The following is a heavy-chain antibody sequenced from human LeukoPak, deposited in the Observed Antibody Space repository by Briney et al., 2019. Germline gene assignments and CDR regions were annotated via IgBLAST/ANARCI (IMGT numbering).Heavy chain of an antibody. CDR3: ASFSWGSGSYNQEAIWSWFDP. CDR2: ISHSGGT. CDR1: GGSISSSY. V-gene: IGHV4-59*08. D-gene: IGHD3-10*01. J-gene: IGHJ5*02. Sequence: SESLSLTCTVSGGSISSSYWSWIRQPPGKGLEWIGYISHSGGTNYNYSLKSRVTISVDTSKNQFSLKLSSVTAADTAVYYWASFSWGSGSYNQEAIWSWFDPWGQGTLVTVSS.